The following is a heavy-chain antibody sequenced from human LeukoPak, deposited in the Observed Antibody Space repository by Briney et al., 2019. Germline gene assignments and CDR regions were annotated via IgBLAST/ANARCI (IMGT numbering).Heavy chain of an antibody. Sequence: PSETLSLTCTVSGGPISSGDYFWTWIRQPPGKGLEWIGYIYYSGTTYYDPSLQSRVIMSVDTSKNQFSLKLSSVTAADTAVYYCARDSTGRNWFDPWGQGTLVTVSS. CDR1: GGPISSGDYF. CDR2: IYYSGTT. V-gene: IGHV4-30-4*08. CDR3: ARDSTGRNWFDP. J-gene: IGHJ5*02.